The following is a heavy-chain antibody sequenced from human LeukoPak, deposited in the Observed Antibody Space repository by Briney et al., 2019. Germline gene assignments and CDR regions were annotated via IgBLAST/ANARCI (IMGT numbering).Heavy chain of an antibody. CDR1: GFTFSSYA. CDR3: AKSSQLRYFDWLLYYDY. CDR2: ISGSGGST. D-gene: IGHD3-9*01. V-gene: IGHV3-23*01. J-gene: IGHJ4*02. Sequence: PGGSLRLSCAASGFTFSSYAKSWVRQAPGKGLEWVSAISGSGGSTYYADSVKGRFTISGDNSKNTLYLQMNSLRAEDTAVYYCAKSSQLRYFDWLLYYDYWGQGTLVTVSS.